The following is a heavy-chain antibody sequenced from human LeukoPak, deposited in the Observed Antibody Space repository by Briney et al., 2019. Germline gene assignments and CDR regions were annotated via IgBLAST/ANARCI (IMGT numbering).Heavy chain of an antibody. D-gene: IGHD2-15*01. CDR3: ARADYSPNYYYGMDV. J-gene: IGHJ6*02. V-gene: IGHV3-21*04. CDR1: GFTFSSFT. CDR2: IDSSSTYI. Sequence: GGSLRLSCAASGFTFSSFTINWVRQAPGKGLEWVSSIDSSSTYIYYADSVKGRFTISRDNAKNSLYLQMNSLRAEDTAVYYCARADYSPNYYYGMDVWGQGTTVTVSS.